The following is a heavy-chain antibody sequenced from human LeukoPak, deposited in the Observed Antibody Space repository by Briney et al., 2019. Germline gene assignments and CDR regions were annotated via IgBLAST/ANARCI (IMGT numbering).Heavy chain of an antibody. D-gene: IGHD3-22*01. CDR1: GGTFTSYA. CDR3: AREWDFDSSGFYYYY. CDR2: IIPIFGTA. V-gene: IGHV1-69*13. J-gene: IGHJ4*02. Sequence: SVKVSCKASGGTFTSYAISWVRQAPGQGLEWMGGIIPIFGTANYAQKFQGRVTITADESTRTAYMELSSLRSEDTAIYYCAREWDFDSSGFYYYYWGQGTLVTVSS.